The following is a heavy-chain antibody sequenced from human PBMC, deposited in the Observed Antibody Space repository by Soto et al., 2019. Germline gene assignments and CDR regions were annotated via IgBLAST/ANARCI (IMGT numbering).Heavy chain of an antibody. Sequence: EVQLVESGGGLVQPGGSLKLSCAASGFTFSGSAVHWVRQASGKGLEWVGRIRRKVNNYATVYAASVKGRFTISRDDSKNTAYLQMNSVNTEDTAVYYCTSHLGELSFRRACHFWGQGTMVTVSS. V-gene: IGHV3-73*01. CDR3: TSHLGELSFRRACHF. J-gene: IGHJ3*01. CDR1: GFTFSGSA. D-gene: IGHD3-16*02. CDR2: IRRKVNNYAT.